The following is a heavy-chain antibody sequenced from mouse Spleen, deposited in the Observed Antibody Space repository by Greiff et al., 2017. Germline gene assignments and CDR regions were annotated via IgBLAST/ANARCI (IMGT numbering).Heavy chain of an antibody. Sequence: QVQLQQSGPELVKPGASVKISCKASGYAFSSSWMNWVKQRPGKGLEWIGRIYPGDGDTNYNGKFKGKATLTADKSSSTAYMQLSSLTSEDSAVYFCARPDSYYGSFDVWGAGTTVTVSS. V-gene: IGHV1-82*01. CDR1: GYAFSSSW. J-gene: IGHJ1*01. CDR2: IYPGDGDT. D-gene: IGHD1-1*01. CDR3: ARPDSYYGSFDV.